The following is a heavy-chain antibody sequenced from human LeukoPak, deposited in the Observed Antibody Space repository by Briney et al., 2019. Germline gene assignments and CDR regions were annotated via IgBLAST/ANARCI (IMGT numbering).Heavy chain of an antibody. CDR1: GDSVSSNTAA. CDR2: TYYRSKWYN. V-gene: IGHV6-1*01. J-gene: IGHJ4*02. Sequence: SQTLSPTCAISGDSVSSNTAAWNWIRQSPSRGLEWLGRTYYRSKWYNDYAASVNSRITINPDTSKSQFSLQLSSVTPEDTAVYYCARGRSWPLDYWGQGTLVTVSS. CDR3: ARGRSWPLDY.